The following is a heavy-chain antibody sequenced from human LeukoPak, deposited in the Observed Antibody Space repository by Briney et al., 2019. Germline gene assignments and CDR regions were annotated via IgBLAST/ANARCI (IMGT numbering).Heavy chain of an antibody. D-gene: IGHD5-18*01. CDR2: ISTSSSYI. V-gene: IGHV3-21*01. Sequence: GGSLRLSCAASGFTFSSYSMNWVRQAPGKGLEWVSSISTSSSYIHYADSVKGRFTISRDNAKNSLYLQMNSLRAEDTAVYYCARDPGDSYGYGLAYWGQGTLVTVSS. J-gene: IGHJ4*02. CDR3: ARDPGDSYGYGLAY. CDR1: GFTFSSYS.